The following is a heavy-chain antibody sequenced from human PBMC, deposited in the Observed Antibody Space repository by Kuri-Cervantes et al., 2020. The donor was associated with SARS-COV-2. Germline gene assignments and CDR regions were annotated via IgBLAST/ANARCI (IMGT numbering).Heavy chain of an antibody. V-gene: IGHV4-39*01. D-gene: IGHD3-3*01. CDR1: GGSISSSSYY. CDR3: ARQMMSSITIFGVVITRNWFDP. Sequence: GSLRLSCTVSGGSISSSSYYWGWIRQPPGKGLEWIGSIYYSGSTCYNPSLKSRVTISVDTSKNQFSLKLSSVTAADTAVNYCARQMMSSITIFGVVITRNWFDPWGQGTLVTVSS. J-gene: IGHJ5*02. CDR2: IYYSGST.